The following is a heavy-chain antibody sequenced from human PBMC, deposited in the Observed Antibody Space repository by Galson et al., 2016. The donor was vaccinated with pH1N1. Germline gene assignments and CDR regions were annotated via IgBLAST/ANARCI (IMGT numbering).Heavy chain of an antibody. Sequence: SVKVSCKASGYTFTELSMNWVRQAPGKGLEWMGGFNPETGETMYAQNFQGRIIMTEDIPTETAYMEMTNLRSDDTAVYYCATGSRCTRTNCYGYYYHYMVVWGRGAAITVSS. CDR2: FNPETGET. V-gene: IGHV1-24*01. D-gene: IGHD2-2*01. J-gene: IGHJ6*03. CDR3: ATGSRCTRTNCYGYYYHYMVV. CDR1: GYTFTELS.